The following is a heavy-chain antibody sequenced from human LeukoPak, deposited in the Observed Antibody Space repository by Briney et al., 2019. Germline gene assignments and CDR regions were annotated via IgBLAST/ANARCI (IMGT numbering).Heavy chain of an antibody. J-gene: IGHJ3*02. CDR2: TYYRSKWYN. CDR3: ARGYYYGSGSIRGDAFDI. Sequence: SQTLSLTCAISGDSVSSNSAAWNWIRQSPSRGLEWLGRTYYRSKWYNDYAVSVKSRITINPDTSKNQFSLQLNSVTPEDTAVYYCARGYYYGSGSIRGDAFDIWGQGTMVTVSS. D-gene: IGHD3-10*01. CDR1: GDSVSSNSAA. V-gene: IGHV6-1*01.